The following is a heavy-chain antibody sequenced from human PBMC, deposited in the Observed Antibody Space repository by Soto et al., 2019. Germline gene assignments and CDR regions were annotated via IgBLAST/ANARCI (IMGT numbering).Heavy chain of an antibody. CDR1: GFTFSSYG. Sequence: GGSLRLSCAASGFTFSSYGMHWVRQAPGKGLEWVAVIWYDGSNKYYADSVKGRFTISRDNSKNTLYLQMNSLRAEDTAVYYCARTLGAVAGPFDYWGQGTLVTVSS. CDR3: ARTLGAVAGPFDY. J-gene: IGHJ4*02. CDR2: IWYDGSNK. D-gene: IGHD6-19*01. V-gene: IGHV3-33*01.